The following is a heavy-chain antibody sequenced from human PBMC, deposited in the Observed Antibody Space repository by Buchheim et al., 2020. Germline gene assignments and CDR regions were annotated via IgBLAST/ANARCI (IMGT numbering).Heavy chain of an antibody. CDR2: ISDSDGST. V-gene: IGHV3-23*01. CDR3: AKLSACFAVYYFDY. CDR1: GLTFSSYA. Sequence: EVQLLESGGALVQPGGSLRLSCAASGLTFSSYAMSWVRQAPGKGLEWVSTISDSDGSTYYADSVKGRFTISRDDSKNTLYLKINSLRAQDTAIYYCAKLSACFAVYYFDYWGQGTL. J-gene: IGHJ4*02. D-gene: IGHD3-3*02.